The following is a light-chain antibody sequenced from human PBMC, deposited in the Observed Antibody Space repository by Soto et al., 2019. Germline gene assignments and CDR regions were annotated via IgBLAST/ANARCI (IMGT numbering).Light chain of an antibody. CDR3: QSYYAYNPVI. CDR2: EDH. CDR1: SGSIASNY. Sequence: NFMLTQPHSVSESPGKTVTISCTRSSGSIASNYVQWFQQRPGSAPTTVISEDHQRPSGVPDRFSASIDISSNSASLTISGLKPEDEGDYYCQSYYAYNPVIFGGGTKLTVL. V-gene: IGLV6-57*04. J-gene: IGLJ2*01.